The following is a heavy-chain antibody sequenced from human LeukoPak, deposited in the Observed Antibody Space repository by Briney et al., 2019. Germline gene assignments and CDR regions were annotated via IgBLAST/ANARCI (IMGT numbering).Heavy chain of an antibody. Sequence: PGGSLRLSCAASGFTLSSYWMHWVRQAPGKGLVWVSNIYAHGSNTTYADSVKGRFTISRDSAKNTVFLQMNSLRAEDTAVYYCAVYGDNSDFAYWGQGTLVTVSS. D-gene: IGHD4-23*01. CDR3: AVYGDNSDFAY. CDR1: GFTLSSYW. V-gene: IGHV3-74*01. J-gene: IGHJ4*02. CDR2: IYAHGSNT.